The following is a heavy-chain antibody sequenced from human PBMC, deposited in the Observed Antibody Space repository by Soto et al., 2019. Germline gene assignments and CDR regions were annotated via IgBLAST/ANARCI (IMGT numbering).Heavy chain of an antibody. D-gene: IGHD6-13*01. CDR2: IYSGGST. CDR3: ASTTGIAAAGLIY. Sequence: LRLSCAASGFTVSSNYMSWVRQAPGKGLEWVAGIYSGGSTYYADSVKGRFTISRDNSKNTLYLQMNSLRAEDTAVYYCASTTGIAAAGLIYWGQGTLVTVSS. V-gene: IGHV3-53*01. J-gene: IGHJ4*02. CDR1: GFTVSSNY.